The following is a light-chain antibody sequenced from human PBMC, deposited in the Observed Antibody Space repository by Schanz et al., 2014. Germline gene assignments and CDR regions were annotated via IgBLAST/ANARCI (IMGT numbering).Light chain of an antibody. CDR2: DVT. CDR1: SSDVGGYNY. J-gene: IGLJ1*01. CDR3: SSYAGTYV. V-gene: IGLV2-14*03. Sequence: QSALTQPASASGSPGQSVTISCTGTSSDVGGYNYVSWYQQHPGKAPKLMIYDVTYRPSGVSNRFSGSKSGNTASLTISGLQAEDEADYYCSSYAGTYVFGTGTKVTVL.